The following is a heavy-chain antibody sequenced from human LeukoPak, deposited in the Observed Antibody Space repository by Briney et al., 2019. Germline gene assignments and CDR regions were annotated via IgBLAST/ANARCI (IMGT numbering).Heavy chain of an antibody. CDR2: IYYSGST. Sequence: SETLSLTCTVSGGSISSYYWSWIRQPPGKGLEWVGYIYYSGSTNYNPSLKSRVTISVDTSKNQFSLKLSSVTAADTAVYYCARAFYYYDSSGYYYYFDYCGQGTLVTVSS. D-gene: IGHD3-22*01. CDR1: GGSISSYY. V-gene: IGHV4-59*01. CDR3: ARAFYYYDSSGYYYYFDY. J-gene: IGHJ4*02.